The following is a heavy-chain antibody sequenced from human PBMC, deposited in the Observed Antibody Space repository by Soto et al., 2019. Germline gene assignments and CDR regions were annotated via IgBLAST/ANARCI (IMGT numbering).Heavy chain of an antibody. D-gene: IGHD1-1*01. V-gene: IGHV6-1*01. J-gene: IGHJ6*02. CDR1: GDSVSSNSAA. Sequence: SQTLSLTCAISGDSVSSNSAAWNWIRQSPSRGLEWLGRTYYRSKWYNDYAVSVKSRITINPDTSKNQFSLQLNSVTPEDTAVYYCATLSLLNWNDSPLLKYGMDVWGQGTTVTVSS. CDR2: TYYRSKWYN. CDR3: ATLSLLNWNDSPLLKYGMDV.